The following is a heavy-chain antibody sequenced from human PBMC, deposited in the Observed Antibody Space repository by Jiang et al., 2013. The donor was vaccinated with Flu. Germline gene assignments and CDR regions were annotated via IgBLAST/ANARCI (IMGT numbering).Heavy chain of an antibody. Sequence: GSGLVKPSETLSLTCSISGSSISYYFWNWIRQPPGKGLEWIGYISHSGINNHNPSLESRVNMSIDASSNQFSLKLDSVTAADTAVYYCARARNDYGDSRTGLDIWGQGTLVTVSS. CDR2: ISHSGIN. D-gene: IGHD4-17*01. CDR3: ARARNDYGDSRTGLDI. V-gene: IGHV4-59*01. J-gene: IGHJ4*02. CDR1: GSSISYYF.